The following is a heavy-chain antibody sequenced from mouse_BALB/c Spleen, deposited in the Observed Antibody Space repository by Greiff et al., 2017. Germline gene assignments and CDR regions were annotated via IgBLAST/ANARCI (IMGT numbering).Heavy chain of an antibody. Sequence: QVQLKQSGPGLVQPSQCLSITCTASGFSLTSYGVHWVRQSPGKGLEWLGVIWSGGSTDYNAAFISRLSTSKDNSKSQVFFKLNSLQTNDTAIDYCASLYDYDYGMDYWGQGTSVTVSS. J-gene: IGHJ4*01. V-gene: IGHV2-2*02. CDR3: ASLYDYDYGMDY. D-gene: IGHD2-4*01. CDR1: GFSLTSYG. CDR2: IWSGGST.